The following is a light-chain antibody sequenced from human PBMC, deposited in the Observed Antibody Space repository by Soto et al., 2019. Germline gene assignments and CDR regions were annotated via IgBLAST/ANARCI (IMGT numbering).Light chain of an antibody. V-gene: IGLV1-40*01. CDR2: GNS. Sequence: QSVLTQPPSVSGAPGQRVTISCTGSSSNIGAGYDVQWYQQLPGTAPKLLIYGNSNRPSGVPDRFSGSKSGTPASLAITGLQAEDEADYYCQSYDSSLSGYVVFGGGTKLTVL. CDR3: QSYDSSLSGYVV. J-gene: IGLJ2*01. CDR1: SSNIGAGYD.